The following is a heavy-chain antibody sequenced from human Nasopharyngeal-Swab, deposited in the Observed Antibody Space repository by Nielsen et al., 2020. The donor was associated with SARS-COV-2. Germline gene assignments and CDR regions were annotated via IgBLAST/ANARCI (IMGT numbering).Heavy chain of an antibody. Sequence: GESLKISCVASGFTFSNYWMHWVRRVPGRGLEWVSRIDTDGRTTDYAASVKGRFTISRDNAKNTLYLQMNSLRVDDTAVYYCATARGGYWGQGTLVTVSS. D-gene: IGHD3-10*01. CDR2: IDTDGRTT. CDR1: GFTFSNYW. CDR3: ATARGGY. V-gene: IGHV3-74*01. J-gene: IGHJ4*02.